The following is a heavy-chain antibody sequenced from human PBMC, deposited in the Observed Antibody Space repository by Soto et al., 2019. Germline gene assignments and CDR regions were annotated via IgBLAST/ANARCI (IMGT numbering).Heavy chain of an antibody. Sequence: ASVKVSCKASGYTFTSYGISWVRQAPGQGLEWMGWISAYNGNTNYAQKLQGRVTMTTDTSTSTAYMELRSLRSDDTAVYYCARHTDFGVVTAYYYYYYMDVWGKGTTVTVSS. D-gene: IGHD3-3*01. CDR3: ARHTDFGVVTAYYYYYYMDV. CDR2: ISAYNGNT. V-gene: IGHV1-18*01. CDR1: GYTFTSYG. J-gene: IGHJ6*03.